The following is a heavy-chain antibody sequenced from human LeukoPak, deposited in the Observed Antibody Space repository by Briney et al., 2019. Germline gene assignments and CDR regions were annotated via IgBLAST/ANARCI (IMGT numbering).Heavy chain of an antibody. CDR1: GFTFSSYA. CDR2: ISGSGGST. CDR3: AKGSRDSSSYCFDY. Sequence: GGSLRLSCAAPGFTFSSYAMSWVRQAPGKGLEWVSAISGSGGSTYYADSVKGRFTISRDNSKNTLYLQMNSLRVEDTAVYYCAKGSRDSSSYCFDYWGQGTLVTVSS. D-gene: IGHD3-22*01. J-gene: IGHJ4*02. V-gene: IGHV3-23*01.